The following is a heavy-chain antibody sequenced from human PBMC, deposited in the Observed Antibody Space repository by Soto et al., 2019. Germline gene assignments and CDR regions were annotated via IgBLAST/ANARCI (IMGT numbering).Heavy chain of an antibody. D-gene: IGHD3-10*01. CDR2: IKQDGFEK. CDR3: ARGDYPFPYYYYGLDA. V-gene: IGHV3-7*04. J-gene: IGHJ6*04. Sequence: VQLVESGGGLVQPGGSLRLSCGASGFTFSRYWMSWVRQAPGKGLEWVANIKQDGFEKYYVDSVKERFTISRDNAKNPLLVQMNSLRADDTSVYCCARGDYPFPYYYYGLDAWGVGTTVTVSS. CDR1: GFTFSRYW.